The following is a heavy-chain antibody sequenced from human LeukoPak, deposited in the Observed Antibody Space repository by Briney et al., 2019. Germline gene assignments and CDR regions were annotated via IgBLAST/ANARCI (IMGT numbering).Heavy chain of an antibody. J-gene: IGHJ3*02. CDR1: GFTFSSYA. CDR2: ISWNSGSI. Sequence: PGGSLRLSCAASGFTFSSYAMHWVRQAPGKGLEWVSGISWNSGSIGYADSVKGRFTISRDNAKNSLYLQMNSLRAEDTALYYCAISGPTATGAFDIWGQGTMVTVSS. V-gene: IGHV3-9*01. CDR3: AISGPTATGAFDI. D-gene: IGHD3-10*01.